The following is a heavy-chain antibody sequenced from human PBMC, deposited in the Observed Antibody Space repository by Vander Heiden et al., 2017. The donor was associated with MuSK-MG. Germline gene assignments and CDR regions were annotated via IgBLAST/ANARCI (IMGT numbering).Heavy chain of an antibody. V-gene: IGHV3-23*01. J-gene: IGHJ5*02. CDR3: AKDLTWIQLRFDP. CDR1: GFTFSSYA. CDR2: ISGSGGST. D-gene: IGHD5-18*01. Sequence: EVQLLESGGDLVQPGGSLRPSCAASGFTFSSYAMSWVRQAPGKGLEWVSAISGSGGSTYYADSVKGRFTISRDNSKNTLYLQLNSLRAEDTAVYYCAKDLTWIQLRFDPWFQGTLVTVSS.